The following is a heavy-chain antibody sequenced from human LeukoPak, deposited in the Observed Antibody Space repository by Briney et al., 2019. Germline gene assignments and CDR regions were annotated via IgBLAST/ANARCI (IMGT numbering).Heavy chain of an antibody. CDR2: IYYSGST. V-gene: IGHV4-31*03. D-gene: IGHD5-18*01. Sequence: SETLSLTCTVSGGSISSGGYYWCWIRQHPGKGLEWIGYIYYSGSTYYNPSLKSRVTISVDTSKNQFSLKLSSVTAADTAVHYCASVQYSYANPFDYWGQGTLVTVSS. CDR3: ASVQYSYANPFDY. J-gene: IGHJ4*02. CDR1: GGSISSGGYY.